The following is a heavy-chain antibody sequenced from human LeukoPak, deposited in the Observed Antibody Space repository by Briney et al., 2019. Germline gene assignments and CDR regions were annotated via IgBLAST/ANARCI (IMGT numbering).Heavy chain of an antibody. J-gene: IGHJ6*02. CDR1: GFTFSDYD. D-gene: IGHD3-10*01. V-gene: IGHV3-13*01. Sequence: GGSLRLSCAASGFTFSDYDMHWVRQPTGKGLEWVSTIVIAGDTYYPGSVKGRFTISRENAKNSLYLQMNSLRADDTAVYYCAREDASGSLHYGVDVWGQGTTVTVSS. CDR2: IVIAGDT. CDR3: AREDASGSLHYGVDV.